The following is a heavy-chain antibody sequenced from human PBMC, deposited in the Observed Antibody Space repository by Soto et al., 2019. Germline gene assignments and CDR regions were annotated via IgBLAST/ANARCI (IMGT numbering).Heavy chain of an antibody. CDR2: IYWDDDK. J-gene: IGHJ5*02. Sequence: QITLKESGPTLVKPTQTLTLTCTFSGFSLSTSGVGVGWIRQPPGKALEWLALIYWDDDKRYSPSLKSRLTITKDTSKTQVVLTMTNMDPVDTATYYCAHSPEEWELLVWFDPWGQGTLVTVSS. D-gene: IGHD1-26*01. V-gene: IGHV2-5*02. CDR3: AHSPEEWELLVWFDP. CDR1: GFSLSTSGVG.